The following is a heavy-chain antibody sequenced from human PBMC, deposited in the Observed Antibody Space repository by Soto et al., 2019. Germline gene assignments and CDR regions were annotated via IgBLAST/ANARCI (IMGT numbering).Heavy chain of an antibody. J-gene: IGHJ6*02. D-gene: IGHD2-15*01. V-gene: IGHV4-34*01. CDR1: GGSFSGYY. Sequence: PSETLSLTCAVYGGSFSGYYWSWIRQPPGKGLEWIGEINHSGSTNYNPSLKSRVTISVDTSKNQFSLKLSSVTAADTAVYYCAREDIVVVVAAVQREYYYYGMDVWGQGTTVTVSS. CDR3: AREDIVVVVAAVQREYYYYGMDV. CDR2: INHSGST.